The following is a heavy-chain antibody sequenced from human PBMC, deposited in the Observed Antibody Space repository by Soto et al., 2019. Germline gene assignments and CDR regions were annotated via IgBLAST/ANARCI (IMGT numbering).Heavy chain of an antibody. D-gene: IGHD3-10*01. V-gene: IGHV1-2*04. CDR3: ARGLMVRGVNAYYFDY. Sequence: GASVKVSCKASGYTFTGYYMHWVRQAPGQGLEWMGWINPNSGGTNYAQKFQGWVTMTRDTSISTAYMELSRLRSDDTAVYYCARGLMVRGVNAYYFDYWGQGTLVTVSS. CDR2: INPNSGGT. J-gene: IGHJ4*02. CDR1: GYTFTGYY.